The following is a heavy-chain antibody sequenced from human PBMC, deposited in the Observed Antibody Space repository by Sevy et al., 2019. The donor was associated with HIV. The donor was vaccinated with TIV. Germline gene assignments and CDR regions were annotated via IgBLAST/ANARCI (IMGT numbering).Heavy chain of an antibody. CDR1: GYTFTGYY. V-gene: IGHV1-2*02. CDR2: INPNSGGT. J-gene: IGHJ6*02. CDR3: AREDNDFYYSGMDV. D-gene: IGHD2-15*01. Sequence: ASVKVSCKASGYTFTGYYMHWVRQAPGQGLEWMGWINPNSGGTNYAQKFQGRVTMTRDTSISTAYMELSRLRSDDTAVYYCAREDNDFYYSGMDVWGQGTTVNVSS.